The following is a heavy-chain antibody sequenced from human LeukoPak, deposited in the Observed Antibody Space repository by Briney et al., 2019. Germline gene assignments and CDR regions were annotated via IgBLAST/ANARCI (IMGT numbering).Heavy chain of an antibody. V-gene: IGHV4-39*01. J-gene: IGHJ6*03. D-gene: IGHD3-3*01. CDR1: GGSISSSSYY. CDR3: ADYDFWSGFYYMDV. CDR2: IRYSGST. Sequence: PSETLSLTCTVSGGSISSSSYYWGWIRQPPGKGLEWIGSIRYSGSTYYNPSLKSRVTISVDTSKNQFSLELSSVTAAGTAVYYCADYDFWSGFYYMDVWGKGTTVTVSS.